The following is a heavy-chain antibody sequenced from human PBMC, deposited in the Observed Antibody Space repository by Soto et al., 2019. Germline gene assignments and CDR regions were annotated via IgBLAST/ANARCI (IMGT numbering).Heavy chain of an antibody. CDR2: ISGSGGST. V-gene: IGHV3-23*01. CDR1: GFTFSSYA. Sequence: GGSLRLSCAASGFTFSSYAMSWVRQAPGKGLEWVSAISGSGGSTYYADSVKGRFTISRDNSKNTLYLQMNSLRAEDTAVYYCAKVSLRFLEWLTRTRGYYFDYWGQGTLVTVSS. CDR3: AKVSLRFLEWLTRTRGYYFDY. D-gene: IGHD3-3*01. J-gene: IGHJ4*02.